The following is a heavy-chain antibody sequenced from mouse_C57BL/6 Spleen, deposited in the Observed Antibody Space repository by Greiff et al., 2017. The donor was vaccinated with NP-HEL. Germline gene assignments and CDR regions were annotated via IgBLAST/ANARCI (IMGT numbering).Heavy chain of an antibody. Sequence: VKLQQPGAELVKPGASVKLSCKASGYTFTSYWMHWVKQRPGRGLEWIGRTDPNSGGTKYNEKFKSKATLTVDKPSSTAYMQLSSLTSEDSAVYYCARSAYGSSYGFAYWGQGTLVTVSA. D-gene: IGHD1-1*01. V-gene: IGHV1-72*01. CDR1: GYTFTSYW. J-gene: IGHJ3*01. CDR3: ARSAYGSSYGFAY. CDR2: TDPNSGGT.